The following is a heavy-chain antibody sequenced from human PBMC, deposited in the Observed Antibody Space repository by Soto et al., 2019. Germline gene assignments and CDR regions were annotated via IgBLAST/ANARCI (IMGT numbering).Heavy chain of an antibody. CDR3: ARRDWSGSTSHFYFDY. CDR2: IYHSGST. D-gene: IGHD3-9*01. Sequence: SETLSLTCAVSGGSIISSNWWNWVRQPPGKGLEWIGEIYHSGSTYYKPSLKSRVAMSVDTSKNQFSLKLTSATAADTAVYYCARRDWSGSTSHFYFDYWGQGVLVTISS. CDR1: GGSIISSNW. V-gene: IGHV4-4*02. J-gene: IGHJ4*02.